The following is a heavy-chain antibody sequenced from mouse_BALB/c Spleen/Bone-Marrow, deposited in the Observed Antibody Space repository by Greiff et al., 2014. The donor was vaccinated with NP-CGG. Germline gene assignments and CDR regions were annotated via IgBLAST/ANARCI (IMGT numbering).Heavy chain of an antibody. CDR3: ARNFYGSAYFDF. CDR1: GYKFTDYA. CDR2: ISTYSGNT. V-gene: IGHV1-67*01. D-gene: IGHD1-1*01. Sequence: QVQLQQSGPELVRPGVSVKISCKGSGYKFTDYAMHWVKQSHAKSLEWIGLISTYSGNTHYYQKFKGKATMTVDKSSSTAYMELARLTSEDSAIYYCARNFYGSAYFDFWGQGSTLTVSS. J-gene: IGHJ2*01.